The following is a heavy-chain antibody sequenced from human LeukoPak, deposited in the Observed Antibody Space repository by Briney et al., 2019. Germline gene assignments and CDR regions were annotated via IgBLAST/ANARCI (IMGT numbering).Heavy chain of an antibody. CDR2: INHSGST. J-gene: IGHJ4*02. V-gene: IGHV4-34*01. CDR1: GGSVSDYY. CDR3: ARLDDKNTRGYSY. D-gene: IGHD5-18*01. Sequence: SETLSLTCTISGGSVSDYYWSWIRQPPGKGLEWIGEINHSGSTNYNPSLKSRVTISVDTSKDQFSLKLSSVTAADTAVYYCARLDDKNTRGYSYWGQGTLVTVSS.